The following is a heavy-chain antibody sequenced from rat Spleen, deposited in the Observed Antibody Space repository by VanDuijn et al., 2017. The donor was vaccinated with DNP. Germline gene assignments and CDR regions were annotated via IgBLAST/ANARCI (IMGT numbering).Heavy chain of an antibody. D-gene: IGHD1-12*01. CDR1: GFIFSDYN. CDR2: IINDGKRT. CDR3: TTLNFYASLSEYFDY. J-gene: IGHJ2*01. V-gene: IGHV5S10*01. Sequence: EVRLVESGGGLVQPGRSLKLSCAASGFIFSDYNMAWVRQAPKKGLEWVATIINDGKRTYYSDSVKGRFTVSRENAKSTLYLQTDSLRSEDTATYYCTTLNFYASLSEYFDYWGQGVMVTVSS.